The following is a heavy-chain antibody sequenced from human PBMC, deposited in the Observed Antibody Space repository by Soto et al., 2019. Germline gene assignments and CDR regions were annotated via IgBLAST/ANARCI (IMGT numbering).Heavy chain of an antibody. CDR1: GFTVSSNY. CDR3: AREAISVRPGWLDS. CDR2: IYSGGST. J-gene: IGHJ5*01. D-gene: IGHD6-6*01. V-gene: IGHV3-66*01. Sequence: GGSLRLSCAASGFTVSSNYMSWVRQAPGKGLEWVSVIYSGGSTYYADSVKGRFTISRDNSKNTLYLQMNSLRAEDTAVYYCAREAISVRPGWLDSWGQGTLVTVSS.